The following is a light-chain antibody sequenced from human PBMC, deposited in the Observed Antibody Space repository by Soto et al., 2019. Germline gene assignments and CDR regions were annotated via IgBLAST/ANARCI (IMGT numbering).Light chain of an antibody. V-gene: IGLV2-14*01. J-gene: IGLJ2*01. CDR3: TSCTTTNTVV. CDR1: SSDIIGYDY. CDR2: EIS. Sequence: QSALTQPASVSGSPGQSITISCTGTSSDIIGYDYVSWYQQHPGKAPKLMIYEISNRPSGVSNRFSGSKSGNTASLTISGLQAADEADYYCTSCTTTNTVVFGGGTKLTVL.